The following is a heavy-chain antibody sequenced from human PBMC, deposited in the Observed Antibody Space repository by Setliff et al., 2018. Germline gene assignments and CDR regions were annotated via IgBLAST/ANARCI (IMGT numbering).Heavy chain of an antibody. CDR2: ISVYSGNT. V-gene: IGHV1-18*01. J-gene: IGHJ4*02. CDR3: ARRPRAVYGSGRRNWCLGY. CDR1: GYTFSSYA. Sequence: ASVKVSCKASGYTFSSYAISWVRQAPGQGLEWLGWISVYSGNTDYAQNFQGRVTMTADTSTSTAYMELRSLTSDDTAVYYCARRPRAVYGSGRRNWCLGYWGQGTLVTVPQ. D-gene: IGHD3-10*01.